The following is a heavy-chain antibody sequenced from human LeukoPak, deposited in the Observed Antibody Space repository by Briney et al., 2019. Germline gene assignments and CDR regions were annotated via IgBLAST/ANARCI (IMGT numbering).Heavy chain of an antibody. D-gene: IGHD2-15*01. V-gene: IGHV4-39*07. Sequence: SETLSLTCTVSGGSIISNSYYWGWIRQPPGKGLEWIGSIYYTGSTYYNPSLKSRVTISVDTSKNQFSLKLSSVTAADTAVYYCARARRVAAATLDAFDIWGQGTMVTVSS. CDR1: GGSIISNSYY. CDR2: IYYTGST. J-gene: IGHJ3*02. CDR3: ARARRVAAATLDAFDI.